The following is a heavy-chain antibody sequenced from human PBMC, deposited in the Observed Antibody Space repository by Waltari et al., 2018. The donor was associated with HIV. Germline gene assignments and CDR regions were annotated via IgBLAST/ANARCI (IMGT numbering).Heavy chain of an antibody. CDR1: HYSLTSGYY. J-gene: IGHJ4*02. CDR3: ASTYYDLLEGWYFDF. V-gene: IGHV4-38-2*02. Sequence: QVQLQESGPGLVKPSETLSLTSSVSHYSLTSGYYLGWIRQSPGRGLEWIGSISHSGTTVYSPSLKSRITLFRNTSKNQFFLKLTSATAADTAVYYCASTYYDLLEGWYFDFWGQGRLVTVSS. CDR2: ISHSGTT. D-gene: IGHD3-3*01.